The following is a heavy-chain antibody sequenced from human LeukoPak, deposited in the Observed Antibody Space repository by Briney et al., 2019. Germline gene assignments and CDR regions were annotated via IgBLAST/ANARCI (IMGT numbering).Heavy chain of an antibody. J-gene: IGHJ6*04. D-gene: IGHD3-10*01. V-gene: IGHV3-21*01. CDR1: GFTFSSYS. CDR3: ARGLLWFGESTPDYGMDV. Sequence: GGSLRLSCAASGFTFSSYSMNWVRPAPGKGLEWVSSISSSSSYIYYADSVKGRFTISRDNAKNSLYLQMNSLRAEDTAVYYCARGLLWFGESTPDYGMDVWGKGTTVTVSS. CDR2: ISSSSSYI.